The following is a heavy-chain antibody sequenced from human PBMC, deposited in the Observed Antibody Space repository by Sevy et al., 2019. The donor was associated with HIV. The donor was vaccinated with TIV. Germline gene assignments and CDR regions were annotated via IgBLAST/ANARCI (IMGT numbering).Heavy chain of an antibody. CDR1: GGSINSGDYY. J-gene: IGHJ5*02. CDR2: IFDTGRT. V-gene: IGHV4-31*03. Sequence: SETLSLTCTVSGGSINSGDYYWSWIRQHPEKGLEWIGYIFDTGRTYYNRSFKSRATIAVDTSKNQFSLKLSLMTAAYTAVYYCAREGTKGVWFDPWGQGTLVTVSS. D-gene: IGHD3-16*01. CDR3: AREGTKGVWFDP.